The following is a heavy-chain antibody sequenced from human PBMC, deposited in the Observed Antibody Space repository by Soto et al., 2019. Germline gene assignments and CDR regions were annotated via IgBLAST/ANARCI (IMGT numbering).Heavy chain of an antibody. Sequence: QVQLVESGGGVVQPGRSLRLSCAASGFTFSSYGMHWVRQAPGKGLEWVAVIWYDGSNKYYADSVKGRFTISRDNSKNTLYLQMNSLRAEDTAVYYCARDPYGGKGPFDYWGQGTLVTVSS. V-gene: IGHV3-33*01. CDR2: IWYDGSNK. CDR1: GFTFSSYG. J-gene: IGHJ4*02. CDR3: ARDPYGGKGPFDY. D-gene: IGHD4-17*01.